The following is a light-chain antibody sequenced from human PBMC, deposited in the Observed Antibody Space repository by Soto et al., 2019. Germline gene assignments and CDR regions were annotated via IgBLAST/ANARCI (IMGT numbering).Light chain of an antibody. J-gene: IGLJ1*01. CDR3: GTWDSTLSGV. V-gene: IGLV1-51*01. CDR2: DNV. Sequence: QSVLTQPPSVSAAPGQKVTISCSGSSSNIGNNYVSWYQHLPGAAPKLIIYDNVKRSSGIPDRFSGSKSGTSATLDITGLQTGDEADYYCGTWDSTLSGVFGTGTKVTVL. CDR1: SSNIGNNY.